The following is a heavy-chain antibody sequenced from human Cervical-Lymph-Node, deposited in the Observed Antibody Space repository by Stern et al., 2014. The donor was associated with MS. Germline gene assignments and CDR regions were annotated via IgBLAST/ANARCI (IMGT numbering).Heavy chain of an antibody. V-gene: IGHV5-51*01. CDR1: GYSFTSYW. CDR2: NYAGDSDT. D-gene: IGHD2-15*01. CDR3: ARHCRFRPGCIDY. J-gene: IGHJ4*02. Sequence: VQLVQSGAEVKKPGESLKISCKGSGYSFTSYWIRWVRQMPGKGLEWMGINYAGDSDTRYSQSFQGRVTISSDKSISTAYLQLRSLKASDTAMYYCARHCRFRPGCIDYWGQGTLVTVSS.